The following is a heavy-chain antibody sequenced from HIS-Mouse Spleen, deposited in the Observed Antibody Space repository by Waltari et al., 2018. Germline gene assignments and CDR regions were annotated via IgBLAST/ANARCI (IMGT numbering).Heavy chain of an antibody. V-gene: IGHV4-39*07. CDR2: IYYSGMT. CDR3: AREIPYSSSWYDWYFDL. CDR1: GGSISSSSYY. Sequence: QLQLQESGPGLVKPSETLSLTCTVSGGSISSSSYYWGWIRQPPGKGLAWMGRIYYSGMTYDNPPLKSRVTISVDTSKNQSSRKLGSVTAADTAVYYCAREIPYSSSWYDWYFDLWGRGTLVTVSS. D-gene: IGHD6-13*01. J-gene: IGHJ2*01.